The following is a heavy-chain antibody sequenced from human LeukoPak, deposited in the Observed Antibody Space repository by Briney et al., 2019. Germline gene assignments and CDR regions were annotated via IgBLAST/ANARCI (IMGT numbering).Heavy chain of an antibody. CDR3: ARVEDVMITFGGLIVDY. J-gene: IGHJ4*02. CDR2: INPSGGGT. V-gene: IGHV1-46*01. D-gene: IGHD3-16*02. Sequence: GASVKVSCKASGYTFTNYYMHWVRQAPGQGLEWMGIINPSGGGTSYAQKFQGRLTMTRDTSTTTAYMELRSLRSDDTAVYYCARVEDVMITFGGLIVDYWGQGTLVTVSS. CDR1: GYTFTNYY.